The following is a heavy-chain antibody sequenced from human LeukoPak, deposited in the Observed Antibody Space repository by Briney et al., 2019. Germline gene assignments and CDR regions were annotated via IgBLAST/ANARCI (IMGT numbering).Heavy chain of an antibody. CDR3: ARARSALFDS. J-gene: IGHJ4*02. V-gene: IGHV6-1*01. CDR2: TYYRSKWSY. CDR1: GDSVSSNLAT. D-gene: IGHD6-19*01. Sequence: SQTLSLTCAISGDSVSSNLATWNWVRQSPSRGLEWLGWTYYRSKWSYDYSLSLKSQITITPDTSKNQFSLHLNSVTPEDTAVYYCARARSALFDSWGQGTLVTVSS.